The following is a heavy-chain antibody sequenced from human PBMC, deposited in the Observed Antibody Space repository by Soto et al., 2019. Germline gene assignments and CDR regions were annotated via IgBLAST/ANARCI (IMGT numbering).Heavy chain of an antibody. CDR1: GFTFSTYA. CDR3: AKQPLKVPLRFDY. D-gene: IGHD6-25*01. V-gene: IGHV3-23*01. Sequence: VQLLESGGGLVQPGGSLRLSCAASGFTFSTYAMAWVRQAPGKGLEWVSSISSSSGSTFYADSVKGRFTISRDNSKNTLSLQMNSLRAEDTAVYYCAKQPLKVPLRFDYWGQGTLVTVSS. J-gene: IGHJ4*02. CDR2: ISSSSGST.